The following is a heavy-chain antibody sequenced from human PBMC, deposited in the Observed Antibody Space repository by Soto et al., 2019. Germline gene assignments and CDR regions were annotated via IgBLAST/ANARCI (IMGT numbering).Heavy chain of an antibody. J-gene: IGHJ5*02. Sequence: GASLKIACRTSGYRFTSYWLAWVRQMPGKGLEWMCIILPSDSAPRYSPSFQGQVAISAARTSSTVFLQWASLKASDTAVYFCARKDKSGYFNWFDPWGQGTLVTVSS. CDR1: GYRFTSYW. CDR3: ARKDKSGYFNWFDP. D-gene: IGHD3-22*01. CDR2: ILPSDSAP. V-gene: IGHV5-51*01.